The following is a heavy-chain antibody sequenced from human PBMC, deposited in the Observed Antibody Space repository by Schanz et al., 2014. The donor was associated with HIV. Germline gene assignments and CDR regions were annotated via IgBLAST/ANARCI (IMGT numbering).Heavy chain of an antibody. V-gene: IGHV3-33*01. Sequence: VQLVESGGGVVQPGRSLRLSCAASGFIFSRYGMYWVRQAPGKGLGWVAVIWHDGSNKYYADSVKGRFSISRDNSKNTVYLQMNSLRAEDTAVYYCARGSGPYYYYYGMDVWGQGTTVTVSS. D-gene: IGHD3-10*01. CDR2: IWHDGSNK. J-gene: IGHJ6*02. CDR1: GFIFSRYG. CDR3: ARGSGPYYYYYGMDV.